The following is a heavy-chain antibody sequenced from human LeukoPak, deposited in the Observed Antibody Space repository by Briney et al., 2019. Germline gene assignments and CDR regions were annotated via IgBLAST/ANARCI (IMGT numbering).Heavy chain of an antibody. D-gene: IGHD6-19*01. CDR2: IYSGGST. Sequence: GGSLRLSCVASGFTVSSNYMSWVRQAPGKGLEWVSVIYSGGSTYHADSVKGRFTISRDNSKNTLYLQMNSLRAEDTAVYYCARDRYSSGWYGWFDPWGQGNLVTVSS. J-gene: IGHJ5*02. V-gene: IGHV3-66*01. CDR1: GFTVSSNY. CDR3: ARDRYSSGWYGWFDP.